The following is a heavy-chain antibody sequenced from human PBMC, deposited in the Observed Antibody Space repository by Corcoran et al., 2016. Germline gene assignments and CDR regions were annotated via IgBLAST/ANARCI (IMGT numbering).Heavy chain of an antibody. CDR1: GGTFSSYA. Sequence: QVQLVQSGAEVKKPGSSVKVSCKASGGTFSSYAISWVRQAPGQGLEWMGGIIPIFGTANYAQKFQGSVTITADESTSTAYMELSSLRSEDTAVYYGARDAQPRFDGVHSDFDLWGRGTLVTVSS. CDR3: ARDAQPRFDGVHSDFDL. CDR2: IIPIFGTA. V-gene: IGHV1-69*01. J-gene: IGHJ2*01. D-gene: IGHD2-8*01.